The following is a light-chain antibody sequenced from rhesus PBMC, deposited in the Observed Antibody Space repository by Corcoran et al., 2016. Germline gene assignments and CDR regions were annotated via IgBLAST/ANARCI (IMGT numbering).Light chain of an antibody. Sequence: DIQMTQSPSSLSASVGATVTITCRASQGSSNYLAWYQQKPGKAPKPLIYYASNLESGVPSRFSGRGSGTDFTLTISSLQPEDFATYYCQQHNSYPRTFGQGTKVEIK. J-gene: IGKJ1*01. CDR1: QGSSNY. V-gene: IGKV1S14*01. CDR2: YAS. CDR3: QQHNSYPRT.